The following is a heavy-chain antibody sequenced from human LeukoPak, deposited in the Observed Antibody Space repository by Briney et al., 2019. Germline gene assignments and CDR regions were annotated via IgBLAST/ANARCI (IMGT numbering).Heavy chain of an antibody. CDR1: GFTFSGYG. V-gene: IGHV3-23*01. Sequence: GGALRLSCAASGFTFSGYGMNWGRQAPGEGLGWGSWITGSGDYTYYIDSVKGRFTISRDNSKNILYLQMNSLRGEDTALYYCAKDGLYYDGSAHVYYFDYWGQGTLVAVSS. J-gene: IGHJ4*02. CDR2: ITGSGDYT. D-gene: IGHD3-22*01. CDR3: AKDGLYYDGSAHVYYFDY.